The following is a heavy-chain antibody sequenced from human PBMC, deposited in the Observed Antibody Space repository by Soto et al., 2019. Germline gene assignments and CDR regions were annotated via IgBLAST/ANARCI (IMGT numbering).Heavy chain of an antibody. Sequence: QVQLVESGGGVVQPGRSLRLSCAASGFTFSSYGMHWVRQAPGKGLEWVAVIWYDGSNKYYGDPVKGPFTISRDNYENTLYLQMNSLRAEDTAVYYCARYEDVYYGMDVWGQGTTVTVSS. D-gene: IGHD2-15*01. J-gene: IGHJ6*02. V-gene: IGHV3-33*01. CDR3: ARYEDVYYGMDV. CDR1: GFTFSSYG. CDR2: IWYDGSNK.